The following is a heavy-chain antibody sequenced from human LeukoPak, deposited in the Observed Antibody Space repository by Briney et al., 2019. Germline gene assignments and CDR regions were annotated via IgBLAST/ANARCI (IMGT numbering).Heavy chain of an antibody. CDR3: ARQALGGGWFDP. CDR1: GYTFTGHY. D-gene: IGHD3-16*01. Sequence: ASVKVSCKASGYTFTGHYMHWVRQAPGQGLEWMGRINPNSGGTNYAQKFQGRVTMTRDTSITTAYMELSRLRSDDTAVYYCARQALGGGWFDPWGQGTLVTVSS. V-gene: IGHV1-2*06. J-gene: IGHJ5*02. CDR2: INPNSGGT.